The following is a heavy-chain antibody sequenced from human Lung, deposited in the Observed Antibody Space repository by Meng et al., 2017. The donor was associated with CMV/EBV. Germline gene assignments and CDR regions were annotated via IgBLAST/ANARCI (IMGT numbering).Heavy chain of an antibody. J-gene: IGHJ3*02. D-gene: IGHD2-2*01. V-gene: IGHV3-7*01. Sequence: GGSXRLXCVASGITFSSNWMSWVRQAPGKGLEWVANIKEDGSEKYYVDSVKGRFTISRDNAKKSLYLQMNSLRAEDTAFYYCARDQGSCITTSFRGDAFDIXGQGXMVTVSS. CDR3: ARDQGSCITTSFRGDAFDI. CDR2: IKEDGSEK. CDR1: GITFSSNW.